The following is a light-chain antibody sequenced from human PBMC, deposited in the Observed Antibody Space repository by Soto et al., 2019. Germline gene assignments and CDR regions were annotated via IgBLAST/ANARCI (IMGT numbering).Light chain of an antibody. CDR3: HSWGAGNRV. J-gene: IGLJ3*02. Sequence: QSVLTQSPAASASLGASVKLTRTVSSGYSTYAIAWHQKQPEKGPRYLLKVKSDGSHTKGDGIPDRFSGSSSGAERYLTISSLQPDDEADYYCHSWGAGNRVFGGGTKLTVL. CDR2: VKSDGSH. CDR1: SGYSTYA. V-gene: IGLV4-69*01.